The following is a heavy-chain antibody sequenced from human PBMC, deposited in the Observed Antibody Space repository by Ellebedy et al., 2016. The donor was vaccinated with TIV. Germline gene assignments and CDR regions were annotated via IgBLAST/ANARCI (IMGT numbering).Heavy chain of an antibody. D-gene: IGHD3-9*01. Sequence: ASVQVSCKASVCTFSSYAISWVRQAPGQGLEWMGGIIPIFCTSNYAQKFQGRVTITADESTSTAYMELSSLRSEDTAVYYCARRDYDFLTGYYLGHFAYWGQGTLVTVSS. CDR3: ARRDYDFLTGYYLGHFAY. J-gene: IGHJ4*02. CDR2: IIPIFCTS. CDR1: VCTFSSYA. V-gene: IGHV1-69*13.